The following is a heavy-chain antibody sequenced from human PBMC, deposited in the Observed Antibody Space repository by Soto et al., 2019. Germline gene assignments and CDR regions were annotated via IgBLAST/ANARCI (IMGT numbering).Heavy chain of an antibody. CDR1: GSTFSRYG. J-gene: IGHJ5*01. CDR2: ISSSTSYV. V-gene: IGHV3-21*01. D-gene: IGHD2-2*01. CDR3: ARDPSEGRVGNWFES. Sequence: GGSLRLSCAASGSTFSRYGMNWVRQAPGKGLEWVSSISSSTSYVYYADSVKGRFSVSRDNAKKILYLEMYALRTEDTAVYYCARDPSEGRVGNWFESWGQGTLVTVSS.